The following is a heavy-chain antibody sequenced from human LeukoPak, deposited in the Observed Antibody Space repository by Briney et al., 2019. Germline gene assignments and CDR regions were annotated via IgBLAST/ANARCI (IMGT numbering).Heavy chain of an antibody. CDR3: TREVVGTTIKNFDS. Sequence: ASVKVPCKASGYSHTSDWMHWVRQAPGQGLEWMGAINSGSGSVSHAQKLQGRVTMTRDTATSTVYMELSSLGSEDTAVYYCTREVVGTTIKNFDSWGQGTLVTVSP. V-gene: IGHV1-46*01. J-gene: IGHJ4*02. D-gene: IGHD4-11*01. CDR1: GYSHTSDW. CDR2: INSGSGSV.